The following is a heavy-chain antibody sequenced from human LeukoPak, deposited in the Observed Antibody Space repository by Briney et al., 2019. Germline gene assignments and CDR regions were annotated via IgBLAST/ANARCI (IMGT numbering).Heavy chain of an antibody. J-gene: IGHJ6*04. Sequence: GGSLRLSCAASGFTFSSYAMHWIRQAPGKGLEWVAVISYDGSNKYYADSVKGRFTISRDNSKNTLYLQMNSLRAEDTAVYYCARDLIVVVPAAPPDYYGMDVWGKGTTVTVSS. CDR1: GFTFSSYA. D-gene: IGHD2-2*01. CDR3: ARDLIVVVPAAPPDYYGMDV. V-gene: IGHV3-30-3*01. CDR2: ISYDGSNK.